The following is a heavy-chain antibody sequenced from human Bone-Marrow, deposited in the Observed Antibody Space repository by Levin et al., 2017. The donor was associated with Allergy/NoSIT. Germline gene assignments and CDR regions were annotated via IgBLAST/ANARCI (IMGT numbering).Heavy chain of an antibody. CDR2: ISYDGSNK. CDR3: ARGYGDYNGDAFDI. J-gene: IGHJ3*02. V-gene: IGHV3-30-3*01. Sequence: GESLKISCAASGFTFTSYALHWVRQAPGKGLEWVALISYDGSNKYYVDSVRGRFTISRDTSKNTLYLQMNSLRPEDTAVYYCARGYGDYNGDAFDIWGQGTMVTVSS. D-gene: IGHD4-17*01. CDR1: GFTFTSYA.